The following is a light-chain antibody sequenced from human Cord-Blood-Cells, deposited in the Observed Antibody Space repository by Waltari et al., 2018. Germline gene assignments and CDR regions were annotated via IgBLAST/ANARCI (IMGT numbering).Light chain of an antibody. Sequence: DIQMTQSPSTLSASVGDRVTITCRASQCISSWLAWYQQKPVKAPKLLIYKASSLESGVPSRFSGSGSGIECTLTISSLQPDDFETYYCQQYNSYSYTFGQGTKLEIK. CDR2: KAS. CDR1: QCISSW. J-gene: IGKJ2*01. V-gene: IGKV1-5*03. CDR3: QQYNSYSYT.